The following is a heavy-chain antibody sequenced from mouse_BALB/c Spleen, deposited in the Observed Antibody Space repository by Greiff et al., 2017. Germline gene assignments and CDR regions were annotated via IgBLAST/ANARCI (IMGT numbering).Heavy chain of an antibody. CDR3: ARDYGSSYEYYFDY. CDR1: GFNIKDTY. CDR2: IDPANGNT. Sequence: EVQLQQSGAELVKPGASVKLSCTASGFNIKDTYMHWVKQRPEQGLEWIGRIDPANGNTKYDPKFQGKATITADTSSNTAYLQLSSLTSEDTAVYYCARDYGSSYEYYFDYWGQGTTLTVSS. D-gene: IGHD1-1*01. J-gene: IGHJ2*01. V-gene: IGHV14-3*02.